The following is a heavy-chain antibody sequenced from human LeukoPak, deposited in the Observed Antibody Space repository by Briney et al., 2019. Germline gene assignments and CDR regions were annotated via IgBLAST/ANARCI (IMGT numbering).Heavy chain of an antibody. CDR1: GGSFSDYY. J-gene: IGHJ4*02. D-gene: IGHD3-10*01. V-gene: IGHV4-34*01. CDR3: ARGQLWFGESYFDY. Sequence: SETLSLTCAVYGGSFSDYYWSWIRQPPGKGLEWIGEINHSGSTNYNPSLKSRVTISVDTSKNQFSLKLSSVTAADTAVYYCARGQLWFGESYFDYWGQGTLVTVSS. CDR2: INHSGST.